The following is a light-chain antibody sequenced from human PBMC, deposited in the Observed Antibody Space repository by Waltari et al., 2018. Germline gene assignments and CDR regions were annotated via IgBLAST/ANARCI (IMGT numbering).Light chain of an antibody. Sequence: DIQMTQSPSTLSESLRNRFTITGRASQSINKWLAWDKQKPGKAPNLLIYKASTLESGVPSRFSGSGSGTDFTLTISSLQPDDSATYYCQQYNSYPYTFGQGTKLEIK. CDR2: KAS. V-gene: IGKV1-5*03. CDR1: QSINKW. J-gene: IGKJ2*01. CDR3: QQYNSYPYT.